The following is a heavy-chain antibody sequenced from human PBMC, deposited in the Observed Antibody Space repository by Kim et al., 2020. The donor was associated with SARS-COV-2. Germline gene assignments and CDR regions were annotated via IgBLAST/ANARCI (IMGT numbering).Heavy chain of an antibody. V-gene: IGHV3-21*01. Sequence: DSVKGRFTISRDNAKNSLYLQMNSLRAEDTAVYYCAREVGYGSGSYPFDYWGQGTLVTVSS. D-gene: IGHD3-10*01. J-gene: IGHJ4*02. CDR3: AREVGYGSGSYPFDY.